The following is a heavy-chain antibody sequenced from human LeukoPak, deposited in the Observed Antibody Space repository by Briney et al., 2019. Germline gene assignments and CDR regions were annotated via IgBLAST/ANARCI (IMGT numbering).Heavy chain of an antibody. Sequence: NPSETLSLTCAVYGGSFSGYYWSWIRQPPGKGLEWIGEINHSGSTYYNPSLKSRVTISVDTSKNQFSLKLSSVTAADTAVYYCARDLLSSSSSSNAFDIWGQGTMVTVSS. J-gene: IGHJ3*02. CDR2: INHSGST. D-gene: IGHD6-6*01. V-gene: IGHV4-34*01. CDR3: ARDLLSSSSSSNAFDI. CDR1: GGSFSGYY.